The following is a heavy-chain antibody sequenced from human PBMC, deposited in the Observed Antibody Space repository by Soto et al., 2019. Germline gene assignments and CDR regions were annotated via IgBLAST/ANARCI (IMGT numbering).Heavy chain of an antibody. J-gene: IGHJ6*03. D-gene: IGHD6-6*01. CDR2: IYWDDDK. CDR1: GFSLSTSGVG. V-gene: IGHV2-5*02. CDR3: AHRSISSSSRGLFYMDV. Sequence: QITLKESGPTLVKPTQTLTLTCTFSGFSLSTSGVGVGWIRQPPGKALEWLALIYWDDDKRYSPSLKSRLTTTKDTSKNQVVLTITNMDPVDTATYYCAHRSISSSSRGLFYMDVWGKGTTVTVSS.